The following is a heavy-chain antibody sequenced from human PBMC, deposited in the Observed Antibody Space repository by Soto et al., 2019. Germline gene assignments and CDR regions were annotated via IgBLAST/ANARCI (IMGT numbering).Heavy chain of an antibody. D-gene: IGHD3-22*01. CDR2: ISAYNGNT. CDR1: GYTFTSYG. Sequence: QVQLVQSGAEVKKPGASVKVSCKASGYTFTSYGISWVRQAPGQGLEWMGWISAYNGNTNYAQKLRGRVTMTTDTSTSTAYMELRSLRSDDTAVYYCARNLPYGYYYDSSGYYLFDYWGQGTLVTVSS. V-gene: IGHV1-18*01. CDR3: ARNLPYGYYYDSSGYYLFDY. J-gene: IGHJ4*02.